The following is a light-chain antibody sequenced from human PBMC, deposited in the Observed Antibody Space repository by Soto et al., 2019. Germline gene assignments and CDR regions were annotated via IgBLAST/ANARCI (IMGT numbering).Light chain of an antibody. V-gene: IGKV1-5*01. CDR1: QRINTY. Sequence: DIQLTQSPSSLSASVGDRVTITCRASQRINTYMNWYQHKPGKAPNLLIFPPSTLQSGVPSRFSGSGSGTDFTLTISSLQPDDFATYYCQQYNSYSQTFGQGTKVDIK. J-gene: IGKJ1*01. CDR2: PPS. CDR3: QQYNSYSQT.